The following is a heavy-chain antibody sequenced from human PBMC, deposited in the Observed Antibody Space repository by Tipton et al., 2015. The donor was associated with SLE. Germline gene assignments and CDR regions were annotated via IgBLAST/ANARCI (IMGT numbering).Heavy chain of an antibody. Sequence: LRLSCTVSGGSISSGSYYWSWIRQPAGKGLEWIGSIYYSGSTYYNPSLKSRVTISVDTSKNQFSLKLSSVTAADTAMYYCARDSDQWLGIDYWGQGTLVTVSS. CDR2: IYYSGST. CDR1: GGSISSGSYY. V-gene: IGHV4-61*02. J-gene: IGHJ4*02. D-gene: IGHD6-19*01. CDR3: ARDSDQWLGIDY.